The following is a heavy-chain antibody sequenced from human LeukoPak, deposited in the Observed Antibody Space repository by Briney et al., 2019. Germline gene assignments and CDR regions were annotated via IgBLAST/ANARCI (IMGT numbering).Heavy chain of an antibody. CDR2: INHSGST. V-gene: IGHV4-39*07. CDR3: ARDSAGIDY. D-gene: IGHD6-13*01. CDR1: GGSISSSSYY. J-gene: IGHJ4*02. Sequence: SETLSLTCTVSGGSISSSSYYWGWIRQPPGKGLEWIGEINHSGSTNYNPSLKSRVTISVDTSKNQFSLKLSSVTAADTAVYYCARDSAGIDYWGQGTLVTVSS.